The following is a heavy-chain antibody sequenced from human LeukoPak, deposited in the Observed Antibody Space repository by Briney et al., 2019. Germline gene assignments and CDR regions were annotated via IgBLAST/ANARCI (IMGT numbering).Heavy chain of an antibody. Sequence: PSETLSLTCTVSGDSVTSGEFHWNWIRQSPGKGLEWIGYFYSGGTTTYNPSFKNRVTISVDTSNNKVSLRLSSVTAADTAVYYCARDSRGYSEYAPGWGQGTMVTVSS. CDR1: GDSVTSGEFH. V-gene: IGHV4-61*08. J-gene: IGHJ3*01. CDR3: ARDSRGYSEYAPG. D-gene: IGHD5-12*01. CDR2: FYSGGTT.